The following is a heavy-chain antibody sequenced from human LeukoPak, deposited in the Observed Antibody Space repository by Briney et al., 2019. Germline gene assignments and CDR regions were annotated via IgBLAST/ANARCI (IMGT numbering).Heavy chain of an antibody. V-gene: IGHV4-34*01. Sequence: SETLSLTRTVYGGSFSDDYWSGVRQPPGERLQWIGEINPGGSTNKNPSLQSRLIMSVDTSKNQFSLNLTSVTAADTAVYYCARVHGHNLGTLDYWGQGILVTVTS. CDR2: INPGGST. CDR1: GGSFSDDY. D-gene: IGHD5-24*01. J-gene: IGHJ4*02. CDR3: ARVHGHNLGTLDY.